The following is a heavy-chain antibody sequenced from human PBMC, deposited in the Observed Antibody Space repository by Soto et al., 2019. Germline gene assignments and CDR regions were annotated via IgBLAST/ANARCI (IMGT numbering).Heavy chain of an antibody. CDR1: GFTFSSYA. D-gene: IGHD6-13*01. CDR2: ISGSGGST. J-gene: IGHJ3*02. V-gene: IGHV3-23*01. CDR3: AKVLGIAAAGTEAFDI. Sequence: GGSLRLPCAASGFTFSSYAMSWVRQAPGKGLEWVSAISGSGGSTYYADSVKGRFTISRDNSKNTLYLQMNSLRAEDTALYYCAKVLGIAAAGTEAFDIWGKGTMVTVSS.